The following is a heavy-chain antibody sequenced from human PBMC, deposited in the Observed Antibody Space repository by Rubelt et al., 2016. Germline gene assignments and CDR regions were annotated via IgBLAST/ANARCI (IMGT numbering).Heavy chain of an antibody. D-gene: IGHD6-25*01. CDR1: SGSFSSSTNY. CDR3: AGGAFKWQRY. J-gene: IGHJ4*02. Sequence: QLLLQESGPGLVEPSETLSLTCTVSSGSFSSSTNYWGWIRQPPGKGLEWIGEIHHSGSTSYKSSLRSRVTMSVDTSKNQLSRELSEVTATDTAVYYCAGGAFKWQRYWGQGTLVTVSS. CDR2: IHHSGST. V-gene: IGHV4-39*07.